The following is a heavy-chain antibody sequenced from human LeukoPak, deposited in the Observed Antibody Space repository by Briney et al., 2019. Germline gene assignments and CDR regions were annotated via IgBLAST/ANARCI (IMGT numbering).Heavy chain of an antibody. V-gene: IGHV4-61*02. CDR3: ARARYNWNHVDY. CDR2: IYTSGDT. J-gene: IGHJ4*02. Sequence: SETLSLTCTVSGGSISTNYHYWSWIRQPAGKGLEWIGRIYTSGDTNYNPSLKSRVTMSVDTSKNQFSLELGSVSAADTAVYYCARARYNWNHVDYWGQGTLVTVTS. CDR1: GGSISTNYHY. D-gene: IGHD1-14*01.